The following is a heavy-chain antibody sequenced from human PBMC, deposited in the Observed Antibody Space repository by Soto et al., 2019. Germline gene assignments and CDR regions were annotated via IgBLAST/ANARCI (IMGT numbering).Heavy chain of an antibody. CDR3: ANSHDYYDSSGYYQPRSMDV. D-gene: IGHD3-22*01. CDR2: ISGSGGST. Sequence: RLSCAASGFTFSSYAMSWVRQAPGKGLGWVSAISGSGGSTYYADSVKGRFTISRDNSKNTLYLQMNSLRAEDTAVYYCANSHDYYDSSGYYQPRSMDVWGQGTTVTVSS. V-gene: IGHV3-23*01. J-gene: IGHJ6*02. CDR1: GFTFSSYA.